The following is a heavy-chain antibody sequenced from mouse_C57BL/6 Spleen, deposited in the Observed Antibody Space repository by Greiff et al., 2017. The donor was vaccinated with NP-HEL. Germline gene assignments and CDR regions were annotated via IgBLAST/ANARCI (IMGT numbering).Heavy chain of an antibody. Sequence: QVHVKQSGPGLVQPSQSLSITCTVSGFSLTSYGVHWVRQSPGKGLEWLGVIWSGGSTDYNAAFISRLSISKDNSKSQVFFKMNSLQADDTAIYYCARSDYSNYEGAMDYWGQGTSVTVSS. CDR1: GFSLTSYG. J-gene: IGHJ4*01. CDR3: ARSDYSNYEGAMDY. CDR2: IWSGGST. D-gene: IGHD2-5*01. V-gene: IGHV2-2*01.